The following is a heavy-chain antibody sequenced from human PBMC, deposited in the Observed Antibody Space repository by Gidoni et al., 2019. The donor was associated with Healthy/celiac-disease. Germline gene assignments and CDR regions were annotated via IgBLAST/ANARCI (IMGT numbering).Heavy chain of an antibody. V-gene: IGHV2-70*01. CDR2: IDWDDDK. Sequence: QVTLRESGPALVKPTQTLTLTCTFSGFSLSTSGMCVSWIRQPPGKALEWLALIDWDDDKYYSTSLKTRLTISKDTFKNQVVLTMTNMDPVDTATYYCARQYYYDSRSGRGEIDYWGQGTLVTVSS. J-gene: IGHJ4*02. D-gene: IGHD3-22*01. CDR3: ARQYYYDSRSGRGEIDY. CDR1: GFSLSTSGMC.